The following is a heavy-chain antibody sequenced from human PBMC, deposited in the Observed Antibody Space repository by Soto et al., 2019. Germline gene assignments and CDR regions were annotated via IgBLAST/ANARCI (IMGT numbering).Heavy chain of an antibody. V-gene: IGHV3-30-3*01. CDR1: GFTFSSYA. D-gene: IGHD2-2*01. CDR3: ARDSTHPERIVVVPAAHNWFDP. Sequence: QVQLVESGGGVVQPGRSLRLSCAASGFTFSSYAMHWVRQAPGKGLEWVAVISYDGSNKYYADSVKGRFTISRDNSKNTLYLQMNSLRAEDTAVYYCARDSTHPERIVVVPAAHNWFDPWGQGTLVTVSS. CDR2: ISYDGSNK. J-gene: IGHJ5*02.